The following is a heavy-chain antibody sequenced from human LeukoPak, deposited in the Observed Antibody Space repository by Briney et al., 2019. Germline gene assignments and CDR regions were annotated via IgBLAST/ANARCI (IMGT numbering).Heavy chain of an antibody. J-gene: IGHJ3*02. Sequence: PSETLSLTCTVSGVSISSSYWSWIRQPSGKRLEWIGYIYYSGSTNSNPPLKSRVTISADTSKNQFSLKLNSVTAADTAVYYCVRGNYDSRGYSNAFDIWGQGAMVTVSS. CDR2: IYYSGST. CDR1: GVSISSSY. D-gene: IGHD3-22*01. V-gene: IGHV4-59*01. CDR3: VRGNYDSRGYSNAFDI.